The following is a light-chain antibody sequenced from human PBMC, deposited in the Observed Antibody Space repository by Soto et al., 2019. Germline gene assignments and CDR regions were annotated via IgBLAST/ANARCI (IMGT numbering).Light chain of an antibody. CDR1: SSDIGSYNY. CDR2: GVT. V-gene: IGLV2-14*03. CDR3: CSYTTTTAYV. J-gene: IGLJ1*01. Sequence: QSALAQPASVSGSPGQSITISCTGTSSDIGSYNYISWYQQYPDKGPKLIIYGVTNRPSGVSNRSSGSKSGYTASLTISGLQAEDEADYYCCSYTTTTAYVFGTGTKLTVL.